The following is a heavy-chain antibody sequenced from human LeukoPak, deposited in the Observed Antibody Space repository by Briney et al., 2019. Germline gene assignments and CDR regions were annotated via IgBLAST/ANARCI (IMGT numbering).Heavy chain of an antibody. D-gene: IGHD5-12*01. CDR1: GFTFSSYA. J-gene: IGHJ3*02. CDR3: AKTMGPYSGFPAFHI. V-gene: IGHV3-30-3*02. CDR2: ISYDGSNK. Sequence: WRSLSLTCAASGFTFSSYAFHWVRQAPGKGLEWVAVISYDGSNKYYADSVKGRFTISRDNSKDTLYLQMNSLRAEDTAVYYCAKTMGPYSGFPAFHIWGLGPMLTVSS.